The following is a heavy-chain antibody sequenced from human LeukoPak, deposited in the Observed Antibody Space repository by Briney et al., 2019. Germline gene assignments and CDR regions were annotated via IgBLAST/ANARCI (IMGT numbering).Heavy chain of an antibody. CDR2: INHSGST. D-gene: IGHD2-2*01. CDR1: GGSFSGYY. CDR3: ARSGLCGSTSCYQDAGWFDP. Sequence: SETLSLTCAVYGGSFSGYYWSWIRQPPGKGLEWIGEINHSGSTNYNPSLKSRVTISVDTSKNQFSLKLSSVTAADTAVYYCARSGLCGSTSCYQDAGWFDPWGQGTLVTVS. V-gene: IGHV4-34*01. J-gene: IGHJ5*02.